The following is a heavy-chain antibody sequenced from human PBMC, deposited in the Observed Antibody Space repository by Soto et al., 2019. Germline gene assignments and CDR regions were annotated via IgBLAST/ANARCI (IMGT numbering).Heavy chain of an antibody. V-gene: IGHV3-23*01. CDR1: GFTFSSYA. Sequence: TGGSLRLSCAASGFTFSSYAMSWVRQAPGKGLEWVSAISGSGGSTYYVDSVKGRLTISRDNSKNTLYLQMNSLRAEDTAVYYCAKRVLYSSGWYIDYWGQGTLVTVSS. CDR3: AKRVLYSSGWYIDY. D-gene: IGHD6-19*01. J-gene: IGHJ4*02. CDR2: ISGSGGST.